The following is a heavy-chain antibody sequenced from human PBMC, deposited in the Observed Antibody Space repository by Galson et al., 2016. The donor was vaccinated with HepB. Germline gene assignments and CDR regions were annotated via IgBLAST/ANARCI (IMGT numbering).Heavy chain of an antibody. V-gene: IGHV3-7*01. J-gene: IGHJ5*02. D-gene: IGHD3-22*01. CDR3: ARASDRSGYFQLRWFDP. CDR2: IKHDGSET. Sequence: SLRLSCAASGFNFSSYWMTWFRQAPGKGLEWVANIKHDGSETWYVDSMRGRFTIASDNAKNSLYLQMNSLRVEDTAVYYCARASDRSGYFQLRWFDPWGQGTLVTVSS. CDR1: GFNFSSYW.